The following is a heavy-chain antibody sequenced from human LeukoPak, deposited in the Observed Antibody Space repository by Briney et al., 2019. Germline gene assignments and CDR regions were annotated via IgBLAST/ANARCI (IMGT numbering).Heavy chain of an antibody. D-gene: IGHD3-10*01. CDR1: EFVFSDYY. Sequence: GGSLRLSCAASEFVFSDYYMSWVRQAPGKGLEWVSYISSGGDTKYYADSVKGRFTISRDNAKNSLYLQMNNLRADDTAVYYCAREVGGDYGSGTFFDLWGQGNMVTVSS. CDR2: ISSGGDTK. J-gene: IGHJ4*02. CDR3: AREVGGDYGSGTFFDL. V-gene: IGHV3-11*01.